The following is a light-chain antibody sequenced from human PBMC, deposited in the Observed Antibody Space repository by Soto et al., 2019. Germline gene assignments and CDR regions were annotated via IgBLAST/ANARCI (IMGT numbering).Light chain of an antibody. CDR3: HQYDNPWT. CDR2: DAS. Sequence: IQVAQSTSAVCRSVGERGTRCSPASQNISSYLTWYQQKPGKAPKLLIYDASNRATGIPSRFSGSGSGTEFTVTISSLPPEDLALYYCHQYDNPWTFGQGTKVDIK. J-gene: IGKJ1*01. CDR1: QNISSY. V-gene: IGKV1-33*01.